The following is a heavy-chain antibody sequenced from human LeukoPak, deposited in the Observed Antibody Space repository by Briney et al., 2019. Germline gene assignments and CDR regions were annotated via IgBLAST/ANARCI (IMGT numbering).Heavy chain of an antibody. J-gene: IGHJ4*02. CDR2: IYYSGST. V-gene: IGHV4-31*03. CDR1: GGSISSGGYY. D-gene: IGHD3-10*01. CDR3: ARLYYYGSGSYYYYFDY. Sequence: SETLSLTCTVSGGSISSGGYYWSWIRQHPGKVLEWIGYIYYSGSTYYNPSLKSRVTISVDTSKNQFSLKLSSVTAADTAVYYCARLYYYGSGSYYYYFDYWGQGTLVTVSS.